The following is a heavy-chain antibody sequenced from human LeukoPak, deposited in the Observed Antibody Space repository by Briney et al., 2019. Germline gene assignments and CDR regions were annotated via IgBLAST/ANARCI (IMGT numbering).Heavy chain of an antibody. Sequence: PGGSLRLSCAASGFTFSSHAMSWVRQAPGKGLEWVSSISGSSTTIYYADSVRGRFTISRDNAKNSLYLQMNSLRDEDTAVYYCARARGFDIWGQGTMVTVSS. CDR1: GFTFSSHA. D-gene: IGHD3-10*01. V-gene: IGHV3-48*02. CDR2: ISGSSTTI. CDR3: ARARGFDI. J-gene: IGHJ3*02.